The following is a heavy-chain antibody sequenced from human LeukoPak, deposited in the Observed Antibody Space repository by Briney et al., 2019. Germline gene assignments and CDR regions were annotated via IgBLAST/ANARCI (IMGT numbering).Heavy chain of an antibody. Sequence: RWASVKVSCKASGGTFSSYAISWVRQAPGQGLEWMGRIIPILGIANYVQKFQGRVTITADKSTSTAYMELSSLRSEDTAVYYCARCNSSGYYYPLFDYWGQGTLVTVSS. CDR2: IIPILGIA. CDR1: GGTFSSYA. J-gene: IGHJ4*02. D-gene: IGHD3-22*01. V-gene: IGHV1-69*04. CDR3: ARCNSSGYYYPLFDY.